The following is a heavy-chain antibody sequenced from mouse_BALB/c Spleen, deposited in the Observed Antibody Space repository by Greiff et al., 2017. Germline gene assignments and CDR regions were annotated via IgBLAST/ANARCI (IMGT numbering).Heavy chain of an antibody. D-gene: IGHD2-12*01. CDR3: AREDDEGFAY. J-gene: IGHJ3*01. V-gene: IGHV3-6*02. Sequence: EVQLQESGPGLVKPSQSLSLTCSVTGYSITSGYYWNWIRQFPGNKLEWMGYISYDGSNNYNPSLKNRISITRDTSKNQFFLKLNSVTTEDTATYYCAREDDEGFAYWGQGTLVTVSA. CDR1: GYSITSGYY. CDR2: ISYDGSN.